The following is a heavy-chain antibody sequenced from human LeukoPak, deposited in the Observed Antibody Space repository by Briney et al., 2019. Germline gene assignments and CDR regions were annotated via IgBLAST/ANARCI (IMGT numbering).Heavy chain of an antibody. D-gene: IGHD3-22*01. V-gene: IGHV4-39*01. J-gene: IGHJ4*02. Sequence: SXYXWGWIRQPPGKGLEWIGSIYYSGSTYYNPSLKSRVTISVDTSKNQFSLKLSSVTAADTAVYYCASGIRGDYYDSSGYLDYWGQGTLVTVSS. CDR3: ASGIRGDYYDSSGYLDY. CDR1: SXYX. CDR2: IYYSGST.